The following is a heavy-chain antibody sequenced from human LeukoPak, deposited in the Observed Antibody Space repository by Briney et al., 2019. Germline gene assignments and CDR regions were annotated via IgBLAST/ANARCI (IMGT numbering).Heavy chain of an antibody. CDR3: VRLRRNSDTSGFYYYYDF. CDR1: GYTFSSYS. J-gene: IGHJ4*02. Sequence: PGGSLRLSCAASGYTFSSYSINWVRQAPGKGLEWVSSISVRSNYIYCADSVRGRFRISRDDARDSLYLQMNSLRAEDTAVYYCVRLRRNSDTSGFYYYYDFWGQGTLVTVSS. D-gene: IGHD3-22*01. CDR2: ISVRSNYI. V-gene: IGHV3-21*01.